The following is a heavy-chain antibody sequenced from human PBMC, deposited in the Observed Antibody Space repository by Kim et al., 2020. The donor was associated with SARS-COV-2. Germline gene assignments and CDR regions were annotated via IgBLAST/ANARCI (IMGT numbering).Heavy chain of an antibody. CDR2: ISGSGGHT. Sequence: GGSLRLSCTASGFTFSGHALNWVRQAPGKGLEWVSAISGSGGHTHYAESVKGRFTISRDNSRSTVFLQMNSLRTEDTAIYYCVKDSRGGMMAVVTENWFDAWGQGTQVTVSS. CDR1: GFTFSGHA. V-gene: IGHV3-23*01. D-gene: IGHD3-22*01. J-gene: IGHJ5*02. CDR3: VKDSRGGMMAVVTENWFDA.